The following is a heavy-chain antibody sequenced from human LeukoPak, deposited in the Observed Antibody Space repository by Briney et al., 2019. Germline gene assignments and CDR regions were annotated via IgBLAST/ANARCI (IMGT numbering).Heavy chain of an antibody. D-gene: IGHD3-22*01. CDR3: ATPIDNYYDSSGYYYVAAFDI. J-gene: IGHJ3*02. Sequence: PGGSLRLSCAASGFTFSSYAMRWVRQAPGKGLEWGSALSGSGGSTYYADSVKGRFTISRDNSKNTLYLQMNSLRAEDTAVNYYATPIDNYYDSSGYYYVAAFDIWCQGTIVTVSS. CDR2: LSGSGGST. V-gene: IGHV3-23*01. CDR1: GFTFSSYA.